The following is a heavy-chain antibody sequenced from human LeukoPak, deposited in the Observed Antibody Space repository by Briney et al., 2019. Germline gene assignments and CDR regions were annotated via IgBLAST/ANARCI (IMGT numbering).Heavy chain of an antibody. V-gene: IGHV3-15*01. CDR2: IKSKTDGGAT. CDR1: GFTFSSYW. D-gene: IGHD6-19*01. CDR3: TTYYSYSSGFY. Sequence: PGGSLRLSCAASGFTFSSYWMSWVRQAPGKGLEWVGRIKSKTDGGATDYATPVKGRFTISRDDSKNTLYLQMNSLKTEDTAVYYCTTYYSYSSGFYWGQGTLVTVSS. J-gene: IGHJ4*02.